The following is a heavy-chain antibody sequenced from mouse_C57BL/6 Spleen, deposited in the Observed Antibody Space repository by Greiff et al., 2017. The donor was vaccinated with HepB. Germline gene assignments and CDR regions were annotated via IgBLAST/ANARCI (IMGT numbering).Heavy chain of an antibody. D-gene: IGHD1-3*01. Sequence: VQLQQSGAELVRPGASVKLSCTASGFNFTDYYMHWVKQRPGQGLEWIGWIDPENGDTEYASKFQGKATITEDTSSSTAYLQLSSLTSEDAAVYYCTTEKWSFAYWGQGTLVTVSA. CDR1: GFNFTDYY. CDR3: TTEKWSFAY. CDR2: IDPENGDT. J-gene: IGHJ3*01. V-gene: IGHV14-4*01.